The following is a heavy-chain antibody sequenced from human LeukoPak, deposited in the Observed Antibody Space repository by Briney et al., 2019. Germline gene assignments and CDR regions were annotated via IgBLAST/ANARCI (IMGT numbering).Heavy chain of an antibody. V-gene: IGHV4-39*07. CDR1: GGSILSSSYY. CDR3: ARGSYYYDSSGYIFDY. D-gene: IGHD3-22*01. Sequence: SETLSLTCTVSGGSILSSSYYWGWIRQPPGKGLEWIGSIYHSGSTYYNPSLKSRATISVDTSKNQFSLKLSSVTAADTAVYYCARGSYYYDSSGYIFDYWGQGTLVTVSS. J-gene: IGHJ4*02. CDR2: IYHSGST.